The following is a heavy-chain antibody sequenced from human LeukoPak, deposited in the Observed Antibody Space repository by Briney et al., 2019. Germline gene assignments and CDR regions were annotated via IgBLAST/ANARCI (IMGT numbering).Heavy chain of an antibody. CDR1: GYTFTGYY. V-gene: IGHV1-2*02. CDR3: ARSASMVRGVIIPSSYYYYGMDV. D-gene: IGHD3-10*01. CDR2: INPKSGGT. Sequence: ASVKVSCKASGYTFTGYYMHWVRQAPGQGLEWMGWINPKSGGTNYAQKFQGRVTMTRDTSISTAYMELSRLRSDDTAVYYCARSASMVRGVIIPSSYYYYGMDVWGQGTTVTVSS. J-gene: IGHJ6*02.